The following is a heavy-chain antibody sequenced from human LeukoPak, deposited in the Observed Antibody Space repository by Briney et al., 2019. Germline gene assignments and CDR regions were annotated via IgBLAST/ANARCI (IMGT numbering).Heavy chain of an antibody. J-gene: IGHJ6*03. D-gene: IGHD3-10*01. CDR1: EFSVGSNY. CDR2: ISGSGGST. V-gene: IGHV3-23*01. CDR3: AGGGFGEAYYYYYMDV. Sequence: GGSLRLSCAASEFSVGSNYMTWVRQAPGKGLEWVSAISGSGGSTYYADSVKGRFTISRDNSKKTLYLQMDSLRGEDTAVYYCAGGGFGEAYYYYYMDVWGKGTTVTVSS.